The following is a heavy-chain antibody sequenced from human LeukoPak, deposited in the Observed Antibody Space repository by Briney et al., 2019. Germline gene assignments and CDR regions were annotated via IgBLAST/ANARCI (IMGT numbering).Heavy chain of an antibody. CDR3: ARATLRYNWFDP. Sequence: SVKVSCKASGGTFSSYAISWVRQAPGQGLEWMGGIIPIFGTANYAQKFQGRVTITTDESTGTAYMGLSSLRSEDTAVYYCARATLRYNWFDPWGQGTLVTVSS. D-gene: IGHD2/OR15-2a*01. CDR1: GGTFSSYA. J-gene: IGHJ5*02. CDR2: IIPIFGTA. V-gene: IGHV1-69*05.